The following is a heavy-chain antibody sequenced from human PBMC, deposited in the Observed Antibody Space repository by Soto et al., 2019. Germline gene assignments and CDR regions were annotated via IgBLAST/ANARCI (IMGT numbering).Heavy chain of an antibody. V-gene: IGHV4-4*02. Sequence: PSETLSLTCAVSVGSISSSNWWSWVRQPPGKGLEWIGEIYHSGSTNYNPSLKSRVTISVDKSKNQFSLKLSSVTAADTAVYYCATGTNYYYYGMDVWGQGTTVTVSS. CDR1: VGSISSSNW. CDR2: IYHSGST. CDR3: ATGTNYYYYGMDV. D-gene: IGHD1-1*01. J-gene: IGHJ6*02.